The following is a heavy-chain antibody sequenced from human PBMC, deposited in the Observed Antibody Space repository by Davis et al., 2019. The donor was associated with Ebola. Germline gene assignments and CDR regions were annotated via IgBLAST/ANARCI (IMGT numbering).Heavy chain of an antibody. CDR2: IKQDGSEK. CDR1: GFTFSSYW. D-gene: IGHD5-18*01. V-gene: IGHV3-7*01. Sequence: PGGSLRLSCAASGFTFSSYWMSWVRQAPGKGLEWVANIKQDGSEKYYVDSVKGRFTISRDNAKNSLYLQMNSLRAEDTAVYYCARAGGYSYADGVDYWGQGTLVTVSS. J-gene: IGHJ4*02. CDR3: ARAGGYSYADGVDY.